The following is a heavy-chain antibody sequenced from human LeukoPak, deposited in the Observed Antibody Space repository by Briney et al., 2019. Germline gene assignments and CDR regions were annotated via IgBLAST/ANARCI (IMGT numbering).Heavy chain of an antibody. CDR1: GYTFTSYD. CDR3: AREGMVRGVSCGFDP. CDR2: MNPNSGNT. J-gene: IGHJ5*02. Sequence: ASVKVSCKASGYTFTSYDINWVRQATGQGLEWMGWMNPNSGNTGYAQKFQGRVTITADESTSTAYMELSSLRSEDTAVYYCAREGMVRGVSCGFDPWGQGTLVTVSS. V-gene: IGHV1-8*01. D-gene: IGHD3-10*01.